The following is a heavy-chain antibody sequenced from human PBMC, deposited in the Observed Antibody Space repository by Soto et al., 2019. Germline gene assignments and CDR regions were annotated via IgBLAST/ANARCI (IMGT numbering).Heavy chain of an antibody. V-gene: IGHV1-3*01. CDR1: GYTFTSYA. J-gene: IGHJ4*02. CDR2: INAGNGNT. D-gene: IGHD5-18*01. CDR3: ARRYSYGYQEYFDY. Sequence: ASVKVSCKASGYTFTSYAMHWVRQAPGQRLEWMGWINAGNGNTKYSQKFQGRVTITRDTSASTAYMELSSLRSEDTAVYYCARRYSYGYQEYFDYWGQGTLVTVSS.